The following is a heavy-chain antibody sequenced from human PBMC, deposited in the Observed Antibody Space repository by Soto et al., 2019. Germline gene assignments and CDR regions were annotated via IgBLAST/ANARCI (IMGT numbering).Heavy chain of an antibody. CDR2: IYYSGST. CDR1: GGSISSSSYY. Sequence: QLQLQESGPGLVKPSETLSLTCTVSGGSISSSSYYWGWIRQPPGKGLEWIGSIYYSGSTYYNPSLKSRVTISVDTSKTQFSLKLSSVTAADTAVYYCACRKVLLWFGESNNWFDPWGQGTLVTVSS. V-gene: IGHV4-39*01. J-gene: IGHJ5*02. CDR3: ACRKVLLWFGESNNWFDP. D-gene: IGHD3-10*01.